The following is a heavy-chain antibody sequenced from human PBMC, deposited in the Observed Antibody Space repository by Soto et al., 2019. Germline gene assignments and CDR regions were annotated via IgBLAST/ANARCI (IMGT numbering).Heavy chain of an antibody. V-gene: IGHV3-33*06. CDR2: IWYDGSNQ. CDR3: AKDQGTPPSVVLGGSLDR. D-gene: IGHD2-15*01. CDR1: GFTFRSYG. J-gene: IGHJ5*02. Sequence: QVQLVESGGDVVQPGRSLRLSCAASGFTFRSYGMHWVRQAPGKGLEWVAIIWYDGSNQKYADSVKGRLTISRDNSANTLYLPMNSLRAEDTAVYYCAKDQGTPPSVVLGGSLDRWGQGTLVIVSP.